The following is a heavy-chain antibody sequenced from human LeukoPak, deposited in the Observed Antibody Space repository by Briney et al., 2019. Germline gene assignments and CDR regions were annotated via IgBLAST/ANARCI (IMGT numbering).Heavy chain of an antibody. J-gene: IGHJ4*02. CDR1: GYTFTGYY. Sequence: ASVKVSCKASGYTFTGYYMHWVRQAPGQGLEWMGWINPNSGGTNYAQKFQGRVTMTRDTSISTAYMELSRPRSDDTAVYYCARFVWWLQGLEYWGQGTLVTVSS. V-gene: IGHV1-2*02. CDR2: INPNSGGT. CDR3: ARFVWWLQGLEY. D-gene: IGHD5-12*01.